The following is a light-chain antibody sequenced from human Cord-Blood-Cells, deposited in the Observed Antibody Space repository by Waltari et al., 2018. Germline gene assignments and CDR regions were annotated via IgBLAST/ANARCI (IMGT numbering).Light chain of an antibody. J-gene: IGLJ2*01. V-gene: IGLV2-14*01. CDR1: SSDDGGYNY. CDR2: EVS. CDR3: SSYTSSSTVV. Sequence: QSALTQPASVSGSPGQSITISCTGTSSDDGGYNYVPWYQQHPGKAPKLMIYEVSNRPSGVSNRFSGSKSGNTASLTISGLQAEDEADYYCSSYTSSSTVVFGGGTKLTVL.